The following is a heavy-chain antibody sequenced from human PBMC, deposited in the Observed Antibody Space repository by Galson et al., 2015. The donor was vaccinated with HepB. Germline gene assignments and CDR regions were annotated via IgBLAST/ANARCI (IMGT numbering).Heavy chain of an antibody. CDR3: VRDPPRELQLFDY. J-gene: IGHJ4*02. CDR1: GFTFSTYW. Sequence: SLRLSCAASGFTFSTYWMHWVRQAPGKGLVWVSHISTDGSSTNYADSVKGRFTISRDNAKNTVYLQMNSLRAGDTAVYYCVRDPPRELQLFDYWGQGTLVSVSS. CDR2: ISTDGSST. V-gene: IGHV3-74*01. D-gene: IGHD4-23*01.